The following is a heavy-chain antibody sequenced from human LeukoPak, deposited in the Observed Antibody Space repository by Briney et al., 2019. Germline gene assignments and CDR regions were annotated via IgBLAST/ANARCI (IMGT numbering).Heavy chain of an antibody. Sequence: PGGSLRLSCAASGFASSSNWMHWVRQTPGKGLVWVSRINSGGSGTSYADSVEGRFTISRDNAKNTLYLQTNSLKGEDTAVYYCATSLGPLAEYWGRGTLVTVSS. D-gene: IGHD7-27*01. CDR2: INSGGSGT. J-gene: IGHJ4*02. V-gene: IGHV3-74*01. CDR3: ATSLGPLAEY. CDR1: GFASSSNW.